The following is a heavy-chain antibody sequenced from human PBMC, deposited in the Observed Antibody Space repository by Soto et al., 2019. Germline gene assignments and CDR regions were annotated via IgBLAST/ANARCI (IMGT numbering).Heavy chain of an antibody. CDR1: GFTFSNYA. CDR3: AKGALSTTSPYDFAY. D-gene: IGHD1-26*01. CDR2: ISVSGNSA. V-gene: IGHV3-23*01. Sequence: EVQLLESGGGLLQPGGSLRLSCAASGFTFSNYAMNWVRQAPGKGLEWVSTISVSGNSAYYADSVKGRFTITRDNSKNTLYLQLNRLRAEDTAIYYCAKGALSTTSPYDFAYWGQGTLVTVSS. J-gene: IGHJ4*02.